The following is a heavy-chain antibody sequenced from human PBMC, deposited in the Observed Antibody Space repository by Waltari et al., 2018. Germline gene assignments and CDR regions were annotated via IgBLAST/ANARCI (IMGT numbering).Heavy chain of an antibody. CDR1: GGSFSGYY. D-gene: IGHD3-16*01. J-gene: IGHJ4*02. V-gene: IGHV4-34*01. CDR2: INQSGST. Sequence: QVQLQQWGAGLLKPSQTLSLTCAVYGGSFSGYYWSWIRQPPGKGLEWIGEINQSGSTNYNPSLKSRVTISVDTSKNQFSLKLSSVTAADTAVYYCARISGGALRWGQGTLVTVSS. CDR3: ARISGGALR.